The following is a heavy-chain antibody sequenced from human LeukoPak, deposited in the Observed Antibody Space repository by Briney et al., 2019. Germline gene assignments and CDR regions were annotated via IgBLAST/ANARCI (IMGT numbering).Heavy chain of an antibody. CDR3: ASRGIPSIAAAANDAFDI. Sequence: ASVKVSCKASGYTFTSYYMHWVRQAPGQGLEWMGIINPSGGSTSYAQKFQGRVTMTRDTSTSTVYMELSSLRSEDTAVYYCASRGIPSIAAAANDAFDIWGQGTMVTVSS. D-gene: IGHD6-13*01. CDR2: INPSGGST. V-gene: IGHV1-46*01. J-gene: IGHJ3*02. CDR1: GYTFTSYY.